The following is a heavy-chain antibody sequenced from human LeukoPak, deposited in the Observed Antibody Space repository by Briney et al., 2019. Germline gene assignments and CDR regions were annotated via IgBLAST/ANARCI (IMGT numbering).Heavy chain of an antibody. V-gene: IGHV3-7*01. Sequence: GGSLRLCCAASGFTSGSYWMSWDRQAPGKGLEWVANIRLDGSEKYYVDSVKGRFTISRDNAKNSLYLQMNSLRAEDTAVYYCARGVGTDYWGQGTQVTVSS. J-gene: IGHJ4*02. CDR2: IRLDGSEK. CDR1: GFTSGSYW. D-gene: IGHD1-26*01. CDR3: ARGVGTDY.